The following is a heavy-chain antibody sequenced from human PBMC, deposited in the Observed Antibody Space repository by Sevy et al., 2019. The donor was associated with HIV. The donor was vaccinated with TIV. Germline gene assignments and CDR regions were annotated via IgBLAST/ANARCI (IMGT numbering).Heavy chain of an antibody. CDR2: IRNDGSHE. Sequence: GGSLRLSCTASGFTFSNHAMPWVRQGPGKGPGWVAFIRNDGSHEYYADSVKGRFTISRDKSKNTLYLQMNSLRPEDTAVYYCARDRKVLLVVYAIPFDAFDIWGQGTMVTVSS. V-gene: IGHV3-30*02. CDR3: ARDRKVLLVVYAIPFDAFDI. J-gene: IGHJ3*02. D-gene: IGHD2-8*02. CDR1: GFTFSNHA.